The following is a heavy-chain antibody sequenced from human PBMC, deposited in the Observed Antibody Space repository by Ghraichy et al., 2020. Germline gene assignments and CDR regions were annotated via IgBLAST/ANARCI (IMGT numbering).Heavy chain of an antibody. Sequence: SETLSLTCTVSGGPISSCSYYWGWIRQPPGKGLEWIGSIYYSGSTYYNPSLKSRVTISVDTSKNQFSLKLSSVTAADTAVYYCARHQFPVGVTLSDSSSSGTDWFDPWGQGTLVTVSS. CDR3: ARHQFPVGVTLSDSSSSGTDWFDP. D-gene: IGHD6-13*01. V-gene: IGHV4-39*01. J-gene: IGHJ5*02. CDR1: GGPISSCSYY. CDR2: IYYSGST.